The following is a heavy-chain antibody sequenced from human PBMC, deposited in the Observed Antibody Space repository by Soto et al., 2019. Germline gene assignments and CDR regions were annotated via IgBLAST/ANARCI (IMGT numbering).Heavy chain of an antibody. CDR2: IWYDGSNK. CDR3: ARDLHFLGELADDAFDI. D-gene: IGHD3-16*01. V-gene: IGHV3-33*01. J-gene: IGHJ3*02. Sequence: QVQLVESGGGVVQPGRSLRLSCAASGFTFSSYGMHWVRQAPGKGLECVAVIWYDGSNKYYADSVKGRFTISRDNSKNTLYLQMNSLRAEDTAVYYCARDLHFLGELADDAFDIWGQGTMVTVSS. CDR1: GFTFSSYG.